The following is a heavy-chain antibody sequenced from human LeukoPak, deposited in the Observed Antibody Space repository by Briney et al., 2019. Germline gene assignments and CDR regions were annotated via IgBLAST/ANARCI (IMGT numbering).Heavy chain of an antibody. CDR2: FYYSGNT. J-gene: IGHJ5*02. Sequence: SETLSLTCTVSGGSISSYYWSWIRQPPGKGLEWIGYFYYSGNTIYNPSLKSRVTISVDTSKNQFSLRLSSVTAADTAVYYCARQSAAGTNNWFDPWGQGTLVTVSS. V-gene: IGHV4-59*08. CDR1: GGSISSYY. D-gene: IGHD6-13*01. CDR3: ARQSAAGTNNWFDP.